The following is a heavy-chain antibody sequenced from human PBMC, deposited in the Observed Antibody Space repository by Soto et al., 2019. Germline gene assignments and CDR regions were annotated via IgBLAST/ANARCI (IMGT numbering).Heavy chain of an antibody. V-gene: IGHV4-31*03. D-gene: IGHD3-9*01. CDR2: ISYPGKT. Sequence: QVQLQESGPGLVKPSQTLSLTCSVSGASINSANNYWSWIRQLQGKGLEWIGSISYPGKTYYNPPLKSRVTISVDTSENQFSLNLTSVAAADTAVYYCARTTYNDLFIADFWGQGTLVTVSS. CDR1: GASINSANNY. CDR3: ARTTYNDLFIADF. J-gene: IGHJ4*02.